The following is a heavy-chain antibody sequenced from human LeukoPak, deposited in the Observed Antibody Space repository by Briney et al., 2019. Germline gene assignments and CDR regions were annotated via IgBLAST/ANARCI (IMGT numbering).Heavy chain of an antibody. D-gene: IGHD3-10*01. CDR2: ISYDGSNK. Sequence: GGSLRLSCAASGFTFSKYYMSWIRQAPGKGLEWVAVISYDGSNKYYADSVKGRFTISRDNSKNTLYLQMNSLRAEDTAVYYCARDITMVRGVMGLYGMDVWGQGTTVTVSS. CDR1: GFTFSKYY. CDR3: ARDITMVRGVMGLYGMDV. V-gene: IGHV3-30*03. J-gene: IGHJ6*02.